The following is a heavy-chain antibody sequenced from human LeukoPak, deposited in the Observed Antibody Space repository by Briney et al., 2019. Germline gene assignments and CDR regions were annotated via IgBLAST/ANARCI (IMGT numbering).Heavy chain of an antibody. J-gene: IGHJ4*02. CDR2: ISYDGSNK. D-gene: IGHD3-22*01. Sequence: PGGSLRLSCAASGFTFSSYGMHWVRQAPGKRLEWVAVISYDGSNKYYVDSVKGRFTISRDNSKDTLYLQMNSLRAEDTAVYYCAKTLTTTSHLFDYWGQGTLVTVSS. CDR3: AKTLTTTSHLFDY. CDR1: GFTFSSYG. V-gene: IGHV3-30*18.